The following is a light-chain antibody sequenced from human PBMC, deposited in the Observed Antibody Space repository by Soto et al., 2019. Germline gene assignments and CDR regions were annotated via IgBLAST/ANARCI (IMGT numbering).Light chain of an antibody. CDR3: QQYNGYPWT. J-gene: IGKJ1*01. Sequence: DIPMTQSPSTLSASVGDRVTITCRASRRISSWLAWYQQQPGKAPKLLVYDASTLQSGVPSRFSGHGSGTEFTLTISRLQPEDLATYFCQQYNGYPWTFGQGTRVWIK. CDR1: RRISSW. CDR2: DAS. V-gene: IGKV1-5*01.